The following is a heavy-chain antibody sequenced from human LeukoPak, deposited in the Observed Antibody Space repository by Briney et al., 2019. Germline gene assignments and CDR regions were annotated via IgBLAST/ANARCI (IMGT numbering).Heavy chain of an antibody. J-gene: IGHJ4*02. D-gene: IGHD3-10*01. CDR1: GYRFTSYW. CDR2: IYPGDSDT. Sequence: GEALKISFKGSGYRFTSYWIGWGRPMPGKGLGWMGIIYPGDSDTRYSPSFQGQVTISADKSISTAYLQWSSLKASDTAMYYCARQYYYGSGSLLFDYWGQGTLVTVSS. CDR3: ARQYYYGSGSLLFDY. V-gene: IGHV5-51*01.